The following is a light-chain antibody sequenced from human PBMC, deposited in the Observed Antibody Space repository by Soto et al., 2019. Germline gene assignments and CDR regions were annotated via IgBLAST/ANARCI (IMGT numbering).Light chain of an antibody. CDR1: QSVDGN. CDR3: QQYHTSPLT. V-gene: IGKV3D-15*01. J-gene: IGKJ1*01. CDR2: GAS. Sequence: EILMTQSPATLSVSPGERATLSCRASQSVDGNLAWYQQKPGQAPRLLIYGASIRATGIPDRFSGSGSGTDFTLTISRLEPEDFALYYCQQYHTSPLTFGQGTKVDTK.